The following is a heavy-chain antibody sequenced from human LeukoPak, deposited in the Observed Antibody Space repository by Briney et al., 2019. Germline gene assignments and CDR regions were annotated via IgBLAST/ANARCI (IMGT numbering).Heavy chain of an antibody. D-gene: IGHD3-10*01. CDR3: ARGDQITMVRGVTPFDY. CDR1: GFTFSSYW. CDR2: IKQDGSEK. V-gene: IGHV3-7*01. Sequence: GGSLRLFCAASGFTFSSYWMSWVRQAPGKGLEWVANIKQDGSEKYYVDSVKGRFTISRDNAKNSLYLQMNSLRAEDTAVYYCARGDQITMVRGVTPFDYWGQGTLVTVSS. J-gene: IGHJ4*02.